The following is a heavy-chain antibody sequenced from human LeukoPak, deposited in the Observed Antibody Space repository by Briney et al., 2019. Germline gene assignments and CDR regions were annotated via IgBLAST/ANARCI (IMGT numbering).Heavy chain of an antibody. J-gene: IGHJ3*02. Sequence: PGGSLRLSCAASGFTFSTYWMHWVRQAPGKGLVWVSRINSEETVANYADSVRGRFTISRDNAKNTLYLQMNRLGAEDTAVYYWARESTVGPIQTDALDIWGQGTMVTVSS. CDR2: INSEETVA. CDR3: ARESTVGPIQTDALDI. V-gene: IGHV3-74*01. D-gene: IGHD1-26*01. CDR1: GFTFSTYW.